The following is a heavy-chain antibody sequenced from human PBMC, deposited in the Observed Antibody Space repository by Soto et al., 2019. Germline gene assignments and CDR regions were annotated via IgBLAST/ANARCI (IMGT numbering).Heavy chain of an antibody. CDR1: GFTFSSYA. J-gene: IGHJ4*02. Sequence: EVQLLESGGGLVQPGGSLSLSCAASGFTFSSYAMSWVRQAPGKGLEWVSAISGRGGSTYYADSVKGRFTISRDNSKNTLYLQMNSLRAEETAVYYCAKLPSSSWYLDYCGQGTLVTVSS. V-gene: IGHV3-23*01. CDR3: AKLPSSSWYLDY. CDR2: ISGRGGST. D-gene: IGHD6-13*01.